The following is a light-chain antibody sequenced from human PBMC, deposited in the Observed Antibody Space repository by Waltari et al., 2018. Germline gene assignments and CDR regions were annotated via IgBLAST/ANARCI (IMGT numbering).Light chain of an antibody. CDR3: CSYAGSYTFPYV. J-gene: IGLJ1*01. V-gene: IGLV2-11*01. Sequence: QSALTQPRSVSGSPGQSVTISCTGTSSDVGGYNYVSWYQQHPGKAPKVMIYDVSKRPSGVPDRFYGSKSGNTASLTISGLQAEDEADYYCCSYAGSYTFPYVFGTGTKVTVL. CDR1: SSDVGGYNY. CDR2: DVS.